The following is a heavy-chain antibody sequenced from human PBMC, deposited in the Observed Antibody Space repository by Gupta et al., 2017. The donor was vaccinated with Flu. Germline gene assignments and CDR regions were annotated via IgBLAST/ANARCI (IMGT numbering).Heavy chain of an antibody. CDR3: ARGTYCSGTSCESTAFDI. V-gene: IGHV3-13*01. D-gene: IGHD2-2*01. Sequence: EVQLVESGGGLVQPGGSLRLSCAPYGFIFSNYALHWVRQFTGKGLEWVSAIGTLADTYYAGSVEGRFTISRENAKNSLFLQMNSLTAGDTAVYYCARGTYCSGTSCESTAFDIWGQGTVVTVSS. CDR2: IGTLADT. CDR1: GFIFSNYA. J-gene: IGHJ3*02.